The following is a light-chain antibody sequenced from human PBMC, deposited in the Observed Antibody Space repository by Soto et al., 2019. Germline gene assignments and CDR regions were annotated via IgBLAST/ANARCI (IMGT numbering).Light chain of an antibody. J-gene: IGKJ4*01. V-gene: IGKV1-39*01. CDR2: AAS. CDR3: QQRHSAPLT. Sequence: QMTQSPSSLFASVRDRVTITCRASQSISSHLNWYQQKVGQTPRLLIYAASTLHSEIPPRFSGSGAGTDFTLTSSGLQREDFATYYCQQRHSAPLTFGGGTKIQI. CDR1: QSISSH.